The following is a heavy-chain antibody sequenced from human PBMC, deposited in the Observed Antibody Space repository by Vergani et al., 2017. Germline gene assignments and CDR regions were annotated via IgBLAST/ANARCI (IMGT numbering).Heavy chain of an antibody. J-gene: IGHJ4*02. Sequence: EVELVQSGPELRKPGESLKISCKGSEYSFGNYWIGWVRQMPGKGLEWMGIIYPADSGTRYSPSFQGQVTISADKSISTAFLQWDSLKASDTALYYCARHTTYTDSGGQGTLVTVSS. V-gene: IGHV5-51*01. CDR3: ARHTTYTDS. CDR1: EYSFGNYW. CDR2: IYPADSGT. D-gene: IGHD1-1*01.